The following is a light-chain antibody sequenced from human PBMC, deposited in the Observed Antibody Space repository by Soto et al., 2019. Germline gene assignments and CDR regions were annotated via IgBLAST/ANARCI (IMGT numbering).Light chain of an antibody. V-gene: IGLV2-14*01. Sequence: QSVLTQPASVSGSPGQTITISCTGTSSDVGSYNYVSWYQQHPGKAPELMIYEGSNRPSAVSNRFSGSKSGNTASLTITGLQAEEEANSYRSSYTSISTLVFGSGTKLTVL. J-gene: IGLJ3*02. CDR2: EGS. CDR1: SSDVGSYNY. CDR3: SSYTSISTLV.